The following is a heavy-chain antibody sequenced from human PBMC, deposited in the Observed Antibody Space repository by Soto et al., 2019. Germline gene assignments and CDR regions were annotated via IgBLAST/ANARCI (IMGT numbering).Heavy chain of an antibody. V-gene: IGHV1-69*12. J-gene: IGHJ4*02. Sequence: QVQLVQSGAEVKKPGSSVKVSCKASGGTFSSYAISWVRQAPGQGLEWMGGIIPIFGTANYAQKFQGRVTITAHESTSTAYMELSSLRSEDTAVYYCAAPYVSGSYYNGFDYWGQGTLVTVSS. D-gene: IGHD3-10*01. CDR2: IIPIFGTA. CDR3: AAPYVSGSYYNGFDY. CDR1: GGTFSSYA.